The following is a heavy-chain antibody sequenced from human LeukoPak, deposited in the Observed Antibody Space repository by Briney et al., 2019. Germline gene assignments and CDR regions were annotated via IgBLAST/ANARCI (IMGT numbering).Heavy chain of an antibody. CDR3: SWEQDASFGRRLEN. Sequence: PGRSLRLSCAASGFTFSSYGMHWVRQAPGKGLEWVAVISYDGSNKYYADSVKGRFTISRDNSKNTLYLQMNSLKIEDTAVYFCSWEQDASFGRRLENWGQGTLVTVAS. V-gene: IGHV3-30*03. CDR2: ISYDGSNK. D-gene: IGHD1/OR15-1a*01. J-gene: IGHJ4*02. CDR1: GFTFSSYG.